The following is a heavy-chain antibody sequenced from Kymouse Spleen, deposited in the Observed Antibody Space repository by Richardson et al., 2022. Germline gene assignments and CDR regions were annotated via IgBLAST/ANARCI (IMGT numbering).Heavy chain of an antibody. CDR2: IYYSGST. D-gene: IGHD6-6*01. CDR3: ARHRAARPVDY. J-gene: IGHJ4*02. Sequence: QLQLQESGPGLVKPSETLSLTCTVSGGSISSSSYYWGWIRQPPGKGLEWIGSIYYSGSTYYNPSLKSRVTISVDTSKNQFSLKLSSVTAADTAVYYCARHRAARPVDYWGQGTLVTVSS. V-gene: IGHV4-39*01. CDR1: GGSISSSSYY.